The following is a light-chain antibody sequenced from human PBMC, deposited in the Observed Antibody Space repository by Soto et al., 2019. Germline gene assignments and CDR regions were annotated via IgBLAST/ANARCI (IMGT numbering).Light chain of an antibody. CDR1: QSISSW. J-gene: IGKJ4*01. V-gene: IGKV1-5*03. CDR3: QQYNSYSLLT. Sequence: QMTQSPSTLSASVGDRVTITCRASQSISSWLAWYQQKPGKAPKLLIYKASSLESGVPSRFSGSGSGTEFTLTISSLQPDDFATYYCQQYNSYSLLTFGGGTKVEIK. CDR2: KAS.